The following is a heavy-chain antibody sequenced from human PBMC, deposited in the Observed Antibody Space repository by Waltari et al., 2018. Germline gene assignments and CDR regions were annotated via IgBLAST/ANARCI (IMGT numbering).Heavy chain of an antibody. V-gene: IGHV4-31*03. CDR1: GGSISSGGYY. J-gene: IGHJ6*02. Sequence: QVQLQESGPGLVKPSQTLSLTCTVSGGSISSGGYYWSWIRQHPGKCLEWIGYIYHSGSTYYNPSLKSRVTISVDRSKNQFSLKLSSVTAADTAVYYCARVGTVGKYYYYGMDVWGQGTTVTVSS. CDR3: ARVGTVGKYYYYGMDV. CDR2: IYHSGST. D-gene: IGHD4-17*01.